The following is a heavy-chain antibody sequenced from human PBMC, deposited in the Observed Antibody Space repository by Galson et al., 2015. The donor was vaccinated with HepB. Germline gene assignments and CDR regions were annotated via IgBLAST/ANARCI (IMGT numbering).Heavy chain of an antibody. CDR1: GFTFSSYA. CDR2: ISVSGGST. V-gene: IGHV3-23*01. J-gene: IGHJ4*02. D-gene: IGHD3-10*01. Sequence: SLRLSCAASGFTFSSYAMTWVRQAPGKGLEWVAGISVSGGSTYYADSVKGRFTISRDNSKNTLYLQMNSLRAEDTAVYFCAKDSSNYGSGNSGYYFDYWGQGTLVTVSS. CDR3: AKDSSNYGSGNSGYYFDY.